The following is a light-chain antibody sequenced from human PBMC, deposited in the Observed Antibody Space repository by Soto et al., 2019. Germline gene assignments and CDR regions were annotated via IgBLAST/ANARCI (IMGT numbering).Light chain of an antibody. CDR3: FSHRSGDSHV. J-gene: IGLJ1*01. CDR1: SXDVGGYNY. V-gene: IGLV2-14*01. CDR2: GVT. Sequence: QSVLTQPVSVSGSPGQSITISCTGTSXDVGGYNYVSWYQQHPGKAPKLMIYGVTNRPSGVSNRFSGSKTGNTASLTISGLQAEDEADYYCFSHRSGDSHVFGTGTKVTIL.